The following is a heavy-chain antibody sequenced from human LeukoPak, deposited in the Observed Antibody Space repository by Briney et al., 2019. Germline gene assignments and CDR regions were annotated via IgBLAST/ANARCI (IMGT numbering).Heavy chain of an antibody. CDR3: ARGGYSSSWYSYYYYSMDV. CDR2: IYYSGST. J-gene: IGHJ6*03. V-gene: IGHV4-59*01. CDR1: GGSISSYY. Sequence: SETLSLTCTVSGGSISSYYWSWIRQPPGKGLEWIGYIYYSGSTNYNPSLKSRVTISVDTSKNQFSLKLSSVTAADTAVYYCARGGYSSSWYSYYYYSMDVWGKGTTVTVSS. D-gene: IGHD6-13*01.